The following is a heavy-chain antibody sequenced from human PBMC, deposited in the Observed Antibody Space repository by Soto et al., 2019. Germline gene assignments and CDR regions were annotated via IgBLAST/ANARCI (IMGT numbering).Heavy chain of an antibody. V-gene: IGHV3-33*01. CDR1: GFTFSSYG. Sequence: PRLSCAASGFTFSSYGMHWVRQAPGKGLEWVAVIWYDGSNKYYADSVKGRFTISRDNSKNTLYLQMNSLRAEDTAVYYCARDGVYPDLNYYYYYGMDVWGQGTTVTVS. CDR2: IWYDGSNK. D-gene: IGHD2-8*01. J-gene: IGHJ6*02. CDR3: ARDGVYPDLNYYYYYGMDV.